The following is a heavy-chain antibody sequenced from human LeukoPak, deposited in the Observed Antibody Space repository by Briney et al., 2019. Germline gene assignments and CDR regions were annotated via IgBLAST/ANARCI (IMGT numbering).Heavy chain of an antibody. CDR1: GFTVSSKY. Sequence: GGSLRLSCAASGFTVSSKYMSWVRQAPGKGLEWVSVFYSGGSTYYADSVKGRFTISRDNSKNTLYLQMNSLRAEDTAVYYCARVGDYYNSSGYYYSYYFDNCGQGTLVTVSS. CDR3: ARVGDYYNSSGYYYSYYFDN. V-gene: IGHV3-53*01. J-gene: IGHJ4*02. D-gene: IGHD3-22*01. CDR2: FYSGGST.